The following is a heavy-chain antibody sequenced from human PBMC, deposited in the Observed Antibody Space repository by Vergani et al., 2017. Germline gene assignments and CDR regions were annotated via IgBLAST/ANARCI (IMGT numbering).Heavy chain of an antibody. Sequence: QVQLQQWGAGLLKPSETLSLTCAVYGGSFSGYYWSWIRQPPGKGLEWIGEINHSGSTNYNPSLKSRVTISVDTSKNQFSLKLSSVTAADTAVYYCARGPATVTTLSTRTPHYYYYMDVWGKGTTVTVSS. J-gene: IGHJ6*03. CDR3: ARGPATVTTLSTRTPHYYYYMDV. CDR2: INHSGST. V-gene: IGHV4-34*01. CDR1: GGSFSGYY. D-gene: IGHD4-11*01.